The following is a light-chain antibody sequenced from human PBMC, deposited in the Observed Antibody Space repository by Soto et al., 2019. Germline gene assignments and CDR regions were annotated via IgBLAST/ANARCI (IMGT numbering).Light chain of an antibody. CDR2: DAY. CDR3: QQYDNMPLT. CDR1: HDIGNY. V-gene: IGKV1-33*01. J-gene: IGKJ4*01. Sequence: DIQMTQSPSALSASVGDRVTITCQASHDIGNYLNWYQQKPGKAPALLIYDAYTLERGVPSRFSGSGFGTDFSFTINSLQPEDIATYYCQQYDNMPLTFGGGTKLEIK.